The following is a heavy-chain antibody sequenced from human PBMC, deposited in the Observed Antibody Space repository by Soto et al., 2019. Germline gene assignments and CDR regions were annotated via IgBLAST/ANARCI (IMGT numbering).Heavy chain of an antibody. CDR1: GGSISSGGYY. D-gene: IGHD1-1*01. V-gene: IGHV4-31*03. J-gene: IGHJ4*02. Sequence: PSETLSLTCTVSGGSISSGGYYWSWIRQHPGKGLEWIGYIYYSGSTYYNPSLKSRVTISVDTSKNQFSLKLSSVTAADTAVYYCARTGTESYYFDYWGQGTLVTVSS. CDR3: ARTGTESYYFDY. CDR2: IYYSGST.